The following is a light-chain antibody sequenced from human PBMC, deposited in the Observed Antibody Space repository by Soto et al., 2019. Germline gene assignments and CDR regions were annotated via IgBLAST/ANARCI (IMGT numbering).Light chain of an antibody. CDR3: QSYDRSLSGWL. V-gene: IGLV1-40*01. CDR1: SSNIGADYD. Sequence: QSVLTQPPSVSGAPGQRVTISCTGSSSNIGADYDIHWYQHLPGTAPKLLIYANINRPSGVPDRFSGSKSGTSASLAITELQAEDEADYYCQSYDRSLSGWLFGVRTKITVL. J-gene: IGLJ3*02. CDR2: ANI.